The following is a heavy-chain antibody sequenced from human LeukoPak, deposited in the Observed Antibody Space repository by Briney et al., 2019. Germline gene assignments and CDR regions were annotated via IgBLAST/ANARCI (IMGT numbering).Heavy chain of an antibody. CDR1: GYTFTDYY. J-gene: IGHJ4*02. D-gene: IGHD6-19*01. V-gene: IGHV1-2*02. Sequence: ASVKVSCKASGYTFTDYYIHWVRQAPGQGLEWMGWIKPNSGGTNYAQKFQGRVTMTRDTSTSTAYMELRRLRSDDTGVYYCAAIIGYSSGWYKNDYWGQGTLVTVSS. CDR2: IKPNSGGT. CDR3: AAIIGYSSGWYKNDY.